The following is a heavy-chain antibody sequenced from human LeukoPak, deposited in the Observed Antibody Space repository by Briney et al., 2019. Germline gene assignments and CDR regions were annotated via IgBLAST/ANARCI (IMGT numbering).Heavy chain of an antibody. CDR3: ARDMNYDFWSGYYLFGGLDY. D-gene: IGHD3-3*01. V-gene: IGHV3-48*01. Sequence: PGGSLRLSYAASEFTFSRYSMNWVRQAPGKGLEWLSYISSSSSTIYYADSVKGRFTISRDNAKNSLYLQMNSLRAEDTAVYYCARDMNYDFWSGYYLFGGLDYWGQGTLVTVSS. CDR2: ISSSSSTI. J-gene: IGHJ4*02. CDR1: EFTFSRYS.